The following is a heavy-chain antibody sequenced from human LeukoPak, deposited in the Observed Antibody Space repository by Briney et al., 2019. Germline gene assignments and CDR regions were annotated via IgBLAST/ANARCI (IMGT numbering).Heavy chain of an antibody. CDR2: INPDGSTT. J-gene: IGHJ4*02. Sequence: GGSLRLSCAASGFTFSSYWMHWVRQAPGKGLVWVSRINPDGSTTNYADSVQGRFTISRDNAKDMLYLQMNSLRAEDTAVYYCVRDLRESDFWGQGTLVTVSS. CDR1: GFTFSSYW. CDR3: VRDLRESDF. V-gene: IGHV3-74*01.